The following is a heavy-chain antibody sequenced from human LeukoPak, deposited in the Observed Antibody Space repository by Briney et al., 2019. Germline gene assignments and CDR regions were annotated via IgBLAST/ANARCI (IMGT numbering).Heavy chain of an antibody. J-gene: IGHJ6*03. CDR3: ARNPPGWFGELSYYYYYMDV. CDR2: ISSSSSYI. V-gene: IGHV3-21*01. CDR1: GFTFSSYS. D-gene: IGHD3-10*01. Sequence: PGGSLRLSCAASGFTFSSYSMNWVRQAPGKGLEWVSSISSSSSYIYYADSVKGRFTISRDNAKNSLHLQMNSLRAEDTAVYYCARNPPGWFGELSYYYYYMDVWGKGTTVTISS.